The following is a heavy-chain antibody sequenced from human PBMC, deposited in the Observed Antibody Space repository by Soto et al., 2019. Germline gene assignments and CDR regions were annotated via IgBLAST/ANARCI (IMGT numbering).Heavy chain of an antibody. J-gene: IGHJ6*03. Sequence: GGSLRLSCAASGFTFSSYSMNWVRQAPGKGLEWVSYISSSSSTIYYADSVKGRFTISRDNAKNSLYLQMNSLRAEDTAVYYCARELTSVTAYDFWSGYYTDYYYYMDVWGKGTTVTVSS. CDR3: ARELTSVTAYDFWSGYYTDYYYYMDV. CDR2: ISSSSSTI. CDR1: GFTFSSYS. V-gene: IGHV3-48*01. D-gene: IGHD3-3*01.